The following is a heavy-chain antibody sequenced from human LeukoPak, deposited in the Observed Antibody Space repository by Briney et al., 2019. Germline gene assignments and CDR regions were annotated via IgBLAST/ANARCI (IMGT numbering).Heavy chain of an antibody. CDR2: IYYSGST. V-gene: IGHV4-39*01. CDR1: GGSISSSSYY. CDR3: ARHHRIPDTVYYFDY. Sequence: SETLSLTCTVSGGSISSSSYYWGWIRQPPGKGLEWIGSIYYSGSTYYNPSLKSRVTISVDTSKNQFSLKLSSVTAADTAVYYCARHHRIPDTVYYFDYWGQGTLVTVSS. J-gene: IGHJ4*02. D-gene: IGHD2-15*01.